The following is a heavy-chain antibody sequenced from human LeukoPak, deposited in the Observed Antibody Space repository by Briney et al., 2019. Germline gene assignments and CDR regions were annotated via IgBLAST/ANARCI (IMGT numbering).Heavy chain of an antibody. V-gene: IGHV3-20*04. D-gene: IGHD3-10*01. J-gene: IGHJ5*02. CDR1: GFTFDDYG. Sequence: PGGSLRLSCAASGFTFDDYGMSWVRQAPGKGLEWVSGINWNGGSTGYADSVKGRFTISRDNAKNSLYLQMNSLRAEDTAVYYCARAPYYASGQSGRGDWFDPWGQGTLVTVSS. CDR3: ARAPYYASGQSGRGDWFDP. CDR2: INWNGGST.